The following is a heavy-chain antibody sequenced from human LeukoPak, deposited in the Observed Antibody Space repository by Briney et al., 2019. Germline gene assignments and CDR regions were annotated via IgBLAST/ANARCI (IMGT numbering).Heavy chain of an antibody. D-gene: IGHD1-7*01. CDR2: INHSGST. CDR1: GGSFSGYY. CDR3: ARDRPGSYGTYAFDI. V-gene: IGHV4-34*01. Sequence: PSETLSLTCAVYGGSFSGYYWSWTRQPPGKGLEWIGEINHSGSTNYNPSLKSRVTISVDTSKNQFSLKLSSVTAADTAVYYCARDRPGSYGTYAFDIWGQGTMVTVSS. J-gene: IGHJ3*02.